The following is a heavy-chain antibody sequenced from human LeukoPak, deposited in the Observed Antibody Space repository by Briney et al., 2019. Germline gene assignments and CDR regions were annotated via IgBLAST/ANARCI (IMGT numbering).Heavy chain of an antibody. D-gene: IGHD1-1*01. CDR2: ISGNGRDI. J-gene: IGHJ4*02. V-gene: IGHV3-21*05. CDR3: ARDPRTVQI. Sequence: TGGSLRLSCAASGFTFSTYGMSWVRQAPGRGLEWLSYISGNGRDIQYADSVKGRFTISRDNAKNLLSLQMDSLRVEDTAIYYCARDPRTVQIWGQGTLVTVSS. CDR1: GFTFSTYG.